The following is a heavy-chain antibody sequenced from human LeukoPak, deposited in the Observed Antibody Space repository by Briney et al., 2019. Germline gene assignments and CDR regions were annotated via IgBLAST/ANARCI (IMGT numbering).Heavy chain of an antibody. Sequence: PSETLSLTCAVYGGSFSGYYWSWIRQPPGKGLEWIGEINHSGSTSYNPSLKSRVTISVDTSKNQFSLKLSSVTAADTAVYYCARRGRVRGVRGWFDPWGQGTLVTVSS. CDR1: GGSFSGYY. D-gene: IGHD3-10*01. V-gene: IGHV4-34*01. CDR3: ARRGRVRGVRGWFDP. CDR2: INHSGST. J-gene: IGHJ5*02.